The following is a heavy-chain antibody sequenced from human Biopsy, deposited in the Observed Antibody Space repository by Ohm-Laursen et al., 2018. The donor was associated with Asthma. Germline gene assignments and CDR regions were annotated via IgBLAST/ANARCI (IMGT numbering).Heavy chain of an antibody. D-gene: IGHD5-24*01. V-gene: IGHV1-18*04. CDR1: GYTFRSYG. CDR3: ARHPYNFGGFDY. Sequence: ASVKVSCKASGYTFRSYGVSWVRQAPGQGLEWMGWISPFTGDTHFGQKFQGRVTMTTDTSTDTAYMELRSLRSDDTAVYYCARHPYNFGGFDYWGPGSLVLVSS. CDR2: ISPFTGDT. J-gene: IGHJ4*02.